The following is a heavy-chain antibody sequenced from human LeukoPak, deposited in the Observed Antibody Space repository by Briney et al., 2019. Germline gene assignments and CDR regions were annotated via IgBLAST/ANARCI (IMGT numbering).Heavy chain of an antibody. Sequence: GGSLKLSCAASGFTFSSYAMSWVRQAPGKGLEWVSAISGSGGSTYYADSVKGRFTISRDNSKNTLYLQMNSLRAEDTAIYYCAKDGDTVSGTYYFDMDVWGKGTTVTISS. J-gene: IGHJ6*03. V-gene: IGHV3-23*01. CDR1: GFTFSSYA. D-gene: IGHD1-26*01. CDR3: AKDGDTVSGTYYFDMDV. CDR2: ISGSGGST.